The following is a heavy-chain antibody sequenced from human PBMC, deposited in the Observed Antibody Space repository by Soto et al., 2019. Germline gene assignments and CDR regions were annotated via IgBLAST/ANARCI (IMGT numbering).Heavy chain of an antibody. CDR2: IYHSGST. J-gene: IGHJ4*02. CDR1: GGSITSSNW. CDR3: EKSNDYVWESDF. Sequence: SETLSLTCAVSGGSITSSNWWSWVRQPPGKGLEWIWEIYHSGSTNYNPSLKSRVTISVDKSKNQFSLKLSSVTAADTAIYYCEKSNDYVWESDFWGQGNLVTSP. V-gene: IGHV4-4*02. D-gene: IGHD3-16*01.